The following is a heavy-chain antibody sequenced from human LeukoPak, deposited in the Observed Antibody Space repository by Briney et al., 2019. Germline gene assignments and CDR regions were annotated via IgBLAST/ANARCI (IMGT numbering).Heavy chain of an antibody. V-gene: IGHV3-23*01. D-gene: IGHD3-16*01. Sequence: GGSLRLSCAASEFTFRSHVMSWVRQAPGKGLEWISAIVGSGSTTHYADSVKGRFTISRDNSKNTLYLQMNSLRAEDTAVYYCASPRGLGIYYFDYWGQGTLVTVSS. CDR3: ASPRGLGIYYFDY. CDR2: IVGSGSTT. CDR1: EFTFRSHV. J-gene: IGHJ4*02.